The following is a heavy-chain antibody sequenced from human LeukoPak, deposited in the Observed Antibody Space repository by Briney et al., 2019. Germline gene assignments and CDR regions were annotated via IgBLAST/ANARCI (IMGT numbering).Heavy chain of an antibody. CDR2: INPSGGST. V-gene: IGHV1-46*01. D-gene: IGHD3-22*01. CDR3: ARDEPRDIYYDSSGYYPSGAFDI. CDR1: GYTFTSYY. Sequence: ASVKVSCKASGYTFTSYYMHWVRQAPGQGLEWMGIINPSGGSTNSAQKFQGRVTITTDESTSTAYMELSSLRSEDTAVYYCARDEPRDIYYDSSGYYPSGAFDIWGQGTMVTVSS. J-gene: IGHJ3*02.